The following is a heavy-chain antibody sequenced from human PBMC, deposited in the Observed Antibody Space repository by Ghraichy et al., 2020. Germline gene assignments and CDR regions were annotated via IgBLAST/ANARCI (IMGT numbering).Heavy chain of an antibody. CDR2: ISSSSSYI. J-gene: IGHJ4*02. Sequence: GGSLRLSCAASGFTFSSYSMNWVRQAPGKGLEWVSSISSSSSYIYYADSVKGRFTISRDKAKNSLYLQMNSLRAEDTAVYYCAREGVGYCSGGSCYSGNYFDYWGQGTLVTVSS. CDR3: AREGVGYCSGGSCYSGNYFDY. CDR1: GFTFSSYS. D-gene: IGHD2-15*01. V-gene: IGHV3-21*01.